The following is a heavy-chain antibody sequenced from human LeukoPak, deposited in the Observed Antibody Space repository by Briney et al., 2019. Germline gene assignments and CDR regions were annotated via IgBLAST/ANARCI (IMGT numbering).Heavy chain of an antibody. J-gene: IGHJ6*02. V-gene: IGHV3-7*01. CDR2: IKQDGRDK. CDR1: GFSFSSYW. Sequence: GGSLRLSCVGSGFSFSSYWMNWVRQAPGKGLEWVANIKQDGRDKYYVDSVKGRFTISRDNAKNSMYLQVNSLRAEDAAVYYCAKASGSFHFYYYGMDVWGQGTTVTVSS. D-gene: IGHD1-26*01. CDR3: AKASGSFHFYYYGMDV.